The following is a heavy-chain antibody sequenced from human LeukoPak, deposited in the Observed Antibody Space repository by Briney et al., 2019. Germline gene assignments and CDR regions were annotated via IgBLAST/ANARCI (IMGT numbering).Heavy chain of an antibody. D-gene: IGHD3-10*01. Sequence: ASVKVSCKASGYTFTGYYMHWVRQAPGQGLEWMGWINPNSGGTNYAQKFQGRVTMTRDTSISTAYVELSRLRSDDTAVYYCARGMVRGVIKHYYYYYMDVWGKGTTVTVSS. V-gene: IGHV1-2*02. CDR3: ARGMVRGVIKHYYYYYMDV. CDR1: GYTFTGYY. J-gene: IGHJ6*03. CDR2: INPNSGGT.